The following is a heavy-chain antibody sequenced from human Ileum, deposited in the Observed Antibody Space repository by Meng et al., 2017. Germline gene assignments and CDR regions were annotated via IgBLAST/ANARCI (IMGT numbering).Heavy chain of an antibody. CDR1: GFTFSNYW. J-gene: IGHJ4*02. V-gene: IGHV3-74*01. Sequence: EGEVGELGGGLVQPGGSLRLSCAASGFTFSNYWMHWVRQTPGKGLVWVSRINEDGRVTNYADSVEGRFTVSRDNAKNTLYLQMNSLRVEDTGIYYCARINYVEDSWGQGTLVTVSS. CDR3: ARINYVEDS. D-gene: IGHD3-16*01. CDR2: INEDGRVT.